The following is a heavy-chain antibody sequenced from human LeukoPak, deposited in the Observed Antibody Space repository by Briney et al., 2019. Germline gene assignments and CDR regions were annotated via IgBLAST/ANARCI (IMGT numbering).Heavy chain of an antibody. D-gene: IGHD3-3*01. CDR2: IIPILGIA. Sequence: SVKVSCKASGGTFSSYAISWVRQAPGQGLEWMGRIIPILGIANYAQKFQGRVTITADKSTSTAYMELSSLRSEDTAVYYCARRLGTYYDFWSGYRSTSYYFDYWGQGTLVTVSS. CDR1: GGTFSSYA. J-gene: IGHJ4*02. CDR3: ARRLGTYYDFWSGYRSTSYYFDY. V-gene: IGHV1-69*04.